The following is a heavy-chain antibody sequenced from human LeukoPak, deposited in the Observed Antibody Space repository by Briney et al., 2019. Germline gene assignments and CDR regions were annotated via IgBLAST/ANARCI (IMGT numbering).Heavy chain of an antibody. CDR1: GYTFTSYY. V-gene: IGHV1-46*01. Sequence: ASVKVSCKASGYTFTSYYMHWVRQAPGQGLEWMGLINPSAGSTNYAQRFQGRVTMTRDMSTNTVYMELSSLRSDDTAVYYCARRLRPYYFDYWGQGTLVTVSS. CDR3: ARRLRPYYFDY. CDR2: INPSAGST. J-gene: IGHJ4*02. D-gene: IGHD4-17*01.